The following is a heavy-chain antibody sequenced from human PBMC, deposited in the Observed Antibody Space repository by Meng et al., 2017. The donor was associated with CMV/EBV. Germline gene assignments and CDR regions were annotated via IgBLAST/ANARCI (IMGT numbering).Heavy chain of an antibody. CDR3: ARWDIVTTFRKDYYYYGMDV. Sequence: GEFLKISCAASGFTISSNYMTWVRQAPGKGLEWVSLIYSGGSTYYADSVKGRFTISRDNSKNTLFLQMNSLRAEDTAVYYCARWDIVTTFRKDYYYYGMDVWGQGTTVTVSS. V-gene: IGHV3-53*01. D-gene: IGHD5-12*01. CDR1: GFTISSNY. J-gene: IGHJ6*02. CDR2: IYSGGST.